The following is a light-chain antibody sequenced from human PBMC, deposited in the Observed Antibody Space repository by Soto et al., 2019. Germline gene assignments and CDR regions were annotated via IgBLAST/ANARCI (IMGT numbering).Light chain of an antibody. CDR3: SSYAGSNNLV. CDR1: SSDVGGYTY. CDR2: EVS. V-gene: IGLV2-8*01. Sequence: QSALTQPPSASGSPGQSVAISCTGTSSDVGGYTYVSWYQQHPGKAPKLMIYEVSKRPSGVPDRFSGSKSGNTASLTVSGLQAEDEAAYYCSSYAGSNNLVFGGGTQLTVL. J-gene: IGLJ2*01.